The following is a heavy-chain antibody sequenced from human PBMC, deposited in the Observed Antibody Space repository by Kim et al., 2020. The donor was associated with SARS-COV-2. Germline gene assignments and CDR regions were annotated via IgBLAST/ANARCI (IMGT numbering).Heavy chain of an antibody. D-gene: IGHD3-9*01. CDR3: TRVLGDDILTGYFLS. V-gene: IGHV3-49*04. Sequence: GGSLRLSCTASGFTFGDYAMSWVRQAPGKGLEWVGFIRSKAYGGTTEYAASVKGRFTISRDDSKSIAYLQMNSLKTEDTAVYYCTRVLGDDILTGYFLSWGQGTLVTVSS. CDR1: GFTFGDYA. J-gene: IGHJ4*02. CDR2: IRSKAYGGTT.